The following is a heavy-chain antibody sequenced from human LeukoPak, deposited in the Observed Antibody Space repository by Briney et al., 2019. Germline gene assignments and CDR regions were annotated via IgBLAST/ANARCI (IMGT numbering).Heavy chain of an antibody. CDR3: AKHIVVVTAVDY. D-gene: IGHD2-21*02. CDR2: ISSSSSYI. Sequence: GGSLRLSCAASGFTFSSYSMNWDRQAPGKGLEWVSSISSSSSYIYYADSVKGRFTISRDNSKNTLYLQMNSLRAEDTAVYYCAKHIVVVTAVDYWGQGTLVTVSS. J-gene: IGHJ4*02. CDR1: GFTFSSYS. V-gene: IGHV3-21*04.